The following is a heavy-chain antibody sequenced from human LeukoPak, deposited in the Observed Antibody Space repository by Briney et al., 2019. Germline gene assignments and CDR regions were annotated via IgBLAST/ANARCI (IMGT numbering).Heavy chain of an antibody. J-gene: IGHJ4*02. D-gene: IGHD4-17*01. CDR2: INTNTGNP. Sequence: ASVKVSCKASGYTFTSYAMNWVRQAPGQGLGWRGWINTNTGNPTYAQGFTGRFVFSLDTSVSTAYLQISSLKAEDTAVYYCARTKMGGTVTTLSYWGQGTLVTVSS. V-gene: IGHV7-4-1*02. CDR1: GYTFTSYA. CDR3: ARTKMGGTVTTLSY.